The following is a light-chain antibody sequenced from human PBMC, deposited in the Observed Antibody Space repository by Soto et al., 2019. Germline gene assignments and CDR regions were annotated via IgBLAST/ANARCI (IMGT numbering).Light chain of an antibody. Sequence: QSALTQPASVSGSPGQSITISCTGTSSDVGGYSYVSWYQHHPGKAPKLIIYDVTTRPSGVSNRFSASKSGNTASLTISGLQAEDEADYYCSSYTSISTLVFGGGTKLTVL. J-gene: IGLJ2*01. CDR2: DVT. CDR1: SSDVGGYSY. V-gene: IGLV2-14*03. CDR3: SSYTSISTLV.